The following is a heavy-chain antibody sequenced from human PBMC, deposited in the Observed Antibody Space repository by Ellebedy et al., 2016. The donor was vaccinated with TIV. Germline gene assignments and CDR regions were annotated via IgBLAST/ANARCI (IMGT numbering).Heavy chain of an antibody. CDR1: GFTVSSNY. CDR3: ARRSTKYFDY. V-gene: IGHV3-66*01. Sequence: GGSLRLSCAASGFTVSSNYMSWVRQAPGKGLEWVSVIYSGGSTYYADSEKGRFTISRDNSKNTLYLQMNSLRAEDTAVYYCARRSTKYFDYWGQGTLVTVSS. J-gene: IGHJ4*02. CDR2: IYSGGST. D-gene: IGHD2-2*01.